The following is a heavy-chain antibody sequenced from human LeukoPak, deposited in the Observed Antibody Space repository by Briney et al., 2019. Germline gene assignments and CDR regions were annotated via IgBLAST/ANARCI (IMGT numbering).Heavy chain of an antibody. Sequence: PPGGSLRLSCAASRFTFSRFGMHWVRQAPGKGLEWVAFIRYDGSSKQYGDSVRGRFTISRDNSKNTLYLQMNSLRAEDTAVYYCAKEIWPTVTTPGQTYFDYWGQGALVTVSS. CDR1: RFTFSRFG. CDR3: AKEIWPTVTTPGQTYFDY. J-gene: IGHJ4*02. CDR2: IRYDGSSK. V-gene: IGHV3-30*02. D-gene: IGHD4-17*01.